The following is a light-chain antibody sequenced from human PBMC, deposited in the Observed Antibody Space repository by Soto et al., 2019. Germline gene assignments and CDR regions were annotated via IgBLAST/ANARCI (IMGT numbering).Light chain of an antibody. CDR3: QVWDISTDPNYV. CDR1: SIGSKS. J-gene: IGLJ1*01. V-gene: IGLV3-21*02. Sequence: SYERTEPPSMSVAPGQTARITCGGNSIGSKSVHWYQQKPGQAPVLVVYDDRDRPSGIPERLSGSNSENTATLTISRVEAGDETDYYCQVWDISTDPNYVFGPGTKVTVL. CDR2: DDR.